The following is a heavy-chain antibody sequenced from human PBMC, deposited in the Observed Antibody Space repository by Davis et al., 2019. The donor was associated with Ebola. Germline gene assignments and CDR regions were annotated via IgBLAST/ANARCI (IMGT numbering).Heavy chain of an antibody. CDR2: IKQDGSEK. CDR1: GFSFRSYW. V-gene: IGHV3-7*01. J-gene: IGHJ6*02. Sequence: GESLKISCAASGFSFRSYWMSWVRQAPGKGLEWVASIKQDGSEKYYVDSVKGRFTISRDNAKNSLYLQMNSLRAEDTAVYYCLYGMDVWGQGTTVTVSS. CDR3: LYGMDV.